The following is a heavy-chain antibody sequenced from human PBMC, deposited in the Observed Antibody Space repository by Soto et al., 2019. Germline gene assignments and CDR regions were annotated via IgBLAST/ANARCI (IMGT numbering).Heavy chain of an antibody. Sequence: GGSLRLSCAASGFTFSSYGMHWVRQAPGKGLEWVAVIWYDGSNKYYADSVKGRFTISRDNSKNTLYLQMNSLRAEDTAVYYCARDLYYDFWSGYYKTVVHYYYGMDVWGQGTTVTVSS. V-gene: IGHV3-33*01. D-gene: IGHD3-3*01. CDR1: GFTFSSYG. J-gene: IGHJ6*02. CDR3: ARDLYYDFWSGYYKTVVHYYYGMDV. CDR2: IWYDGSNK.